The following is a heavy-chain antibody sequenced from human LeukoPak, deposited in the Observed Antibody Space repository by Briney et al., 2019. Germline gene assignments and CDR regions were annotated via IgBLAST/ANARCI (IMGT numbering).Heavy chain of an antibody. Sequence: GGSLRLSCAASGFTFSKYWMHWVRQDPGKGLVWVSRINTDGSSSNYADSVKGRFTISRDNSKNTLYLQMNSLRAEDTAVYYCAKEVRGVISNWFDPWGQGTLVTVSS. J-gene: IGHJ5*02. V-gene: IGHV3-74*01. D-gene: IGHD3-10*01. CDR2: INTDGSSS. CDR3: AKEVRGVISNWFDP. CDR1: GFTFSKYW.